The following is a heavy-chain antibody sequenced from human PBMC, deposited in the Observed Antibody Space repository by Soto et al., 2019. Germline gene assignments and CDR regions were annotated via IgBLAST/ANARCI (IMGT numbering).Heavy chain of an antibody. CDR2: TYSSGRS. Sequence: SETLSLTCAVPGASISNGDYSWSWIRQPPGRALEWIGYTYSSGRSDYNPSLKSRVTISIGRSKNQFSLRLTSVTAADAAVYYCARGREGPFFDFWGQGALVTVSS. V-gene: IGHV4-30-2*01. CDR3: ARGREGPFFDF. CDR1: GASISNGDYS. J-gene: IGHJ5*01.